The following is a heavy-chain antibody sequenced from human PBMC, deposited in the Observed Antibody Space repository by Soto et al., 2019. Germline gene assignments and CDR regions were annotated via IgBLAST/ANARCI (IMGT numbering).Heavy chain of an antibody. D-gene: IGHD3-10*01. CDR2: ISGGGDTT. Sequence: EVQLLESGGGLVQPGGSLRLSCAASGFTFNNYAMSWVRQAPGKGLEWVSAISGGGDTTSYADSVKGRFTVSRDGCKNTLYLQMNSLRAEDTALYYCAKGRVGSGSLTPRVDFWGQGTLVTVSS. V-gene: IGHV3-23*01. J-gene: IGHJ4*02. CDR1: GFTFNNYA. CDR3: AKGRVGSGSLTPRVDF.